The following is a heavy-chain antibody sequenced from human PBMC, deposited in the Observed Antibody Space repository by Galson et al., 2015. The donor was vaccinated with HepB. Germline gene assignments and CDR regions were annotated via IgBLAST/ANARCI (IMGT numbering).Heavy chain of an antibody. J-gene: IGHJ5*02. Sequence: SVKVSCKASGYTFTGYYMHWVRQAPGQGLEWMGWINPNSGGTNYAQKFQGRVTMTRDTSISTAYMELSRLRSDDTAVYYCARDSSSSPLYDYVWGSYGRSYKNWFDPWGQGTLVTVSS. V-gene: IGHV1-2*02. CDR2: INPNSGGT. CDR3: ARDSSSSPLYDYVWGSYGRSYKNWFDP. D-gene: IGHD3-16*01. CDR1: GYTFTGYY.